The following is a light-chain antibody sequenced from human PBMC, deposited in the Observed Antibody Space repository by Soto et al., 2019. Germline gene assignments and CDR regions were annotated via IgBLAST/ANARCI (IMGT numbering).Light chain of an antibody. V-gene: IGLV7-46*01. CDR1: TGAVTSGHY. CDR2: DTS. Sequence: QSVVTQEPSLTVSPGGTVTLTCGSSTGAVTSGHYPHWFQQKPGQAPRTLIYDTSNKHSWTPARFPGSLLGGKAALTLSGAQPEDEADYYCLVIYSGVGEVFGTGTKVTVL. CDR3: LVIYSGVGEV. J-gene: IGLJ1*01.